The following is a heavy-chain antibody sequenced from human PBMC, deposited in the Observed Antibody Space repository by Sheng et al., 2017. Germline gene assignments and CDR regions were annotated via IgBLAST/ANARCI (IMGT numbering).Heavy chain of an antibody. CDR1: GGSISSGSYY. J-gene: IGHJ3*02. V-gene: IGHV4-61*02. CDR2: IYTSGST. D-gene: IGHD2-15*01. Sequence: QVQLQESGPGLVKPSQTLSLTRTVSGGSISSGSYYWSWIRQPAGKGLEWIGRIYTSGSTNYNPSLKSRVTISVDTSKNQFSLKLSSVTAADTAVYYCASTRYQDAFDIWGQGTMVTVSS. CDR3: ASTRYQDAFDI.